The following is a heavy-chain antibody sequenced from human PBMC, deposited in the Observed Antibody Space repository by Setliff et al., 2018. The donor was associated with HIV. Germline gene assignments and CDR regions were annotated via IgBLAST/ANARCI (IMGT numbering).Heavy chain of an antibody. CDR1: GASFTDYY. D-gene: IGHD4-17*01. V-gene: IGHV4-34*01. J-gene: IGHJ4*02. CDR3: ARCDVTPVTTRDY. Sequence: SETLSLTCAFYGASFTDYYWNWIRQPPGKGLEWIGEIHHTGHINYNPSFKSRVTISLDMSTNQFSLKMASMTAADSAVYYCARCDVTPVTTRDYWGQGTQVTVSS. CDR2: IHHTGHI.